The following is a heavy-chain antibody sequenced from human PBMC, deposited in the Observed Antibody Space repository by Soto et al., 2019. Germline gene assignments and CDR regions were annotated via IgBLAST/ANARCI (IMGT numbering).Heavy chain of an antibody. J-gene: IGHJ6*03. Sequence: ASVKVSCKASGYTFTSYGISWVRQAPGQGLEWMGWISAYNGNTNYAQKLQGRVTMTTDTSTSTAYMELRSLRSDDTAVYYCARDGFSSSWPPPTSYYYYYMDVWGKGTTVTVSS. CDR1: GYTFTSYG. CDR3: ARDGFSSSWPPPTSYYYYYMDV. CDR2: ISAYNGNT. D-gene: IGHD6-13*01. V-gene: IGHV1-18*01.